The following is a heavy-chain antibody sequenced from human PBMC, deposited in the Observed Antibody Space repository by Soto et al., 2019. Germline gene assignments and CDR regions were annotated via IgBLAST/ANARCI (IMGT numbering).Heavy chain of an antibody. V-gene: IGHV3-21*01. CDR2: ISSSGTYI. J-gene: IGHJ6*02. Sequence: PGGSLRLSCAASGFTFSTYSMNWVRQAPGKWLEWVSSISSSGTYIHYADSLKGRFTISRDNAKNSLYLQMISLRAEDTAVYYCARDPSDCSSTSCWGYYALDVWGQGXTVTVSS. D-gene: IGHD2-2*01. CDR1: GFTFSTYS. CDR3: ARDPSDCSSTSCWGYYALDV.